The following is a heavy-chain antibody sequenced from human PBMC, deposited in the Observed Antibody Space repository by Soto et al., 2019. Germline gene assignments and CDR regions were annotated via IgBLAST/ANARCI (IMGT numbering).Heavy chain of an antibody. CDR2: IYYTGTT. CDR3: AGASISRCGNRSCPAWFDP. CDR1: GGSISNANYY. J-gene: IGHJ5*01. D-gene: IGHD2-2*01. Sequence: TSETLSLTCTVSGGSISNANYYRSWIRHHPGKGLEWIGYIYYTGTTYYSPSLESRVAISVDTSQKQFSLKLGAVTAADTAVYFCAGASISRCGNRSCPAWFDPWGQGTLVTVSS. V-gene: IGHV4-31*03.